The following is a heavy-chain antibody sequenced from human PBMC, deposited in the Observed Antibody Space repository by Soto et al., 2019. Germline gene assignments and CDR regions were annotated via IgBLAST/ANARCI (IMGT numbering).Heavy chain of an antibody. CDR1: GFTFSSYA. CDR2: ISSNGGST. D-gene: IGHD6-13*01. J-gene: IGHJ3*02. Sequence: GGSLRLSCSASGFTFSSYAMHWVHQAPGKGLEYVSAISSNGGSTYYADSVKGRFTISRDNSKNTLYLQMSSLRAEDTAVYYCVKGGSSSYFDAFDIWGQGTMVTVSS. CDR3: VKGGSSSYFDAFDI. V-gene: IGHV3-64D*09.